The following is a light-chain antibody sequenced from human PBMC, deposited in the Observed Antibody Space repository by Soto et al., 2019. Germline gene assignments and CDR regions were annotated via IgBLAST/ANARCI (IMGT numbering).Light chain of an antibody. CDR2: DAS. CDR1: QSVSSY. V-gene: IGKV3-11*01. J-gene: IGKJ2*01. CDR3: QQRSNWPKYT. Sequence: EIVLTQSPATLSLSPGERATLSCRASQSVSSYLAWYQQKPGQAPRLLIYDASNRATGIPARFSGSGSGTNFTLTISSLEHEDFAVHYCQQRSNWPKYTFGQATNLEIK.